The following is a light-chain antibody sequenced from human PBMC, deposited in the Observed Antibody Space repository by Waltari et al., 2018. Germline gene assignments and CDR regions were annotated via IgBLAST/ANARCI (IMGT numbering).Light chain of an antibody. J-gene: IGLJ2*01. Sequence: QSELTQPPSASGTPGQKVTISCSGRYSNVGNNVVNWYQQFPGTAPKPLIYRSDPRPSGFPDRFSGSKSGTSASLAIIGLRSDDEADYYCASWDDSLNGRWVFGGGTKLTVL. CDR2: RSD. CDR1: YSNVGNNV. V-gene: IGLV1-44*01. CDR3: ASWDDSLNGRWV.